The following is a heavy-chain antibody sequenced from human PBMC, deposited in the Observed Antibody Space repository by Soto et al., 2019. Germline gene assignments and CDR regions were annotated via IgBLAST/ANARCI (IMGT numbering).Heavy chain of an antibody. CDR1: GGSFSGYY. Sequence: SETLSLTCAVYGGSFSGYYWSWIRQPPGKGLEWIGEINHSGSTNYNPSLKSRVTISVDTSKNQSSLKLSSVTAADTAVYYCARGRQNKKITMVRGVDREKYYFDYWGQGTLVTVSS. CDR2: INHSGST. V-gene: IGHV4-34*01. D-gene: IGHD3-10*01. J-gene: IGHJ4*02. CDR3: ARGRQNKKITMVRGVDREKYYFDY.